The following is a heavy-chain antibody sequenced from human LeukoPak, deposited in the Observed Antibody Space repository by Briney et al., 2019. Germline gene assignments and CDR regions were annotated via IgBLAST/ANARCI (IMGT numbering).Heavy chain of an antibody. J-gene: IGHJ5*02. V-gene: IGHV4-38-2*02. CDR3: ARGGTRPYNWFDP. CDR2: IYHSGTT. Sequence: ASETLSLTCTVSGYSISSGYYWGWIRQPPGKGLEWIGSIYHSGTTNYNPSLKSRVTISVDTSKNQFSLKLSSVTAADTAVYYCARGGTRPYNWFDPWGQGTLVTVSS. D-gene: IGHD1-1*01. CDR1: GYSISSGYY.